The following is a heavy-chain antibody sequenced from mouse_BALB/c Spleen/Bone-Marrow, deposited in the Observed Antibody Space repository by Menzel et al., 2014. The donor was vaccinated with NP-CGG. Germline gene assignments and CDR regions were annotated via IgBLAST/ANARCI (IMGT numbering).Heavy chain of an antibody. CDR2: INPGSGGS. Sequence: QVQLQQSGAELVRPGTSVKVSCKASGYAFTNYLIEWVKQRPGQGLEWIGVINPGSGGSNNNEKFKGKATLTADKSSSTAYKQLSSLTSDDSAVYFCARSTTVKGYFDYWGQGTTLTVSS. D-gene: IGHD1-1*01. CDR1: GYAFTNYL. J-gene: IGHJ2*01. CDR3: ARSTTVKGYFDY. V-gene: IGHV1-54*01.